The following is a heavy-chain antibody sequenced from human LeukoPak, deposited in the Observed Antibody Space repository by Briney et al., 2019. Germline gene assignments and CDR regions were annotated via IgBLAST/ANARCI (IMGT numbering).Heavy chain of an antibody. Sequence: ASVKVSCKASGYIFASSYIHWVRQAPGQRPEWVGMINPSGGATSHARKFQGRITVTRDTSTNTVYMELNSMTSEDTAMYFCARETVGLTRVVVWGQGTLVTVSS. CDR3: ARETVGLTRVVV. V-gene: IGHV1-46*01. D-gene: IGHD2-15*01. CDR2: INPSGGAT. J-gene: IGHJ4*02. CDR1: GYIFASSY.